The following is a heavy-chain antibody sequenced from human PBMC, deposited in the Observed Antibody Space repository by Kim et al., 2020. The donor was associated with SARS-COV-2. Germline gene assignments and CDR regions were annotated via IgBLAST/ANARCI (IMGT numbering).Heavy chain of an antibody. CDR3: ARGAVNWFDP. J-gene: IGHJ5*02. Sequence: STDYNPSLKGRVTISIDMSKNQFSLKLTSVTAADTAVYYCARGAVNWFDPWGQGTLVTVSS. D-gene: IGHD6-19*01. V-gene: IGHV4-59*09. CDR2: ST.